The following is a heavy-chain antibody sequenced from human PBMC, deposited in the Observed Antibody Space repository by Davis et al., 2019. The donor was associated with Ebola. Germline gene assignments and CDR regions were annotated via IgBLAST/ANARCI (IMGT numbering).Heavy chain of an antibody. D-gene: IGHD6-13*01. CDR2: IIPNFGLA. CDR1: GGTFSSHC. Sequence: SVKVSCKASGGTFSSHCFSWVRQAPGQGLEWMGGIIPNFGLAHYARKFQGRVTITADDSSNTVYMEMSRLISDDTAVYYCARDREAAAAGYYGMDVWGKGTAVTVSS. J-gene: IGHJ6*04. V-gene: IGHV1-69*13. CDR3: ARDREAAAAGYYGMDV.